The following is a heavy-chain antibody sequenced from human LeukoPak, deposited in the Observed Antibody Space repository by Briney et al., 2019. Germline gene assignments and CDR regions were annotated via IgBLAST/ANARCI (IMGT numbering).Heavy chain of an antibody. CDR1: GFIFSVYG. D-gene: IGHD3-22*01. J-gene: IGHJ4*02. CDR3: ARKTDSSGSGDY. CDR2: IRYDGSNK. V-gene: IGHV3-30*02. Sequence: GGSLRLSCAASGFIFSVYGMHWVRQAPGKGLEWVAFIRYDGSNKEYADSVKGRFTISRDASKNTLFLQMNSLRADDTAVYYCARKTDSSGSGDYWGQGTLVTVSS.